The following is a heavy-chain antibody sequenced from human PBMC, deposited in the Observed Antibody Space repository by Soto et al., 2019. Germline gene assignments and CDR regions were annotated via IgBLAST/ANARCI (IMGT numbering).Heavy chain of an antibody. CDR2: IIPIPGTA. CDR1: GGTFGSNA. V-gene: IGHV1-69*01. D-gene: IGHD2-2*01. Sequence: QVQLVQSGAEVKKPGSSVKVSCKVSGGTFGSNAISWVRQAPGQGLEWMGGIIPIPGTANYAQKFQGRVTIAADESTSTAYMELSSLRSEDTAVYYCARSQGSSTSLEIYYYYYYGMDVWGQGTTVTVSS. CDR3: ARSQGSSTSLEIYYYYYYGMDV. J-gene: IGHJ6*02.